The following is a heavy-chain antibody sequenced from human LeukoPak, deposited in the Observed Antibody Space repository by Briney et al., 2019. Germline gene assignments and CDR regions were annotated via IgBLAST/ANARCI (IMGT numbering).Heavy chain of an antibody. V-gene: IGHV3-30*03. J-gene: IGHJ4*02. Sequence: GGSLRLSCAASGFTFSSYGMHWVRQAPGKGLEWVAVISYDGSNKYYADSVKGRFTISRDNSKNTLYLQMNSLRPEDTAVYYCARDSAYDSSGHGLLDYWGQGTLVTVSS. CDR1: GFTFSSYG. CDR3: ARDSAYDSSGHGLLDY. CDR2: ISYDGSNK. D-gene: IGHD3-22*01.